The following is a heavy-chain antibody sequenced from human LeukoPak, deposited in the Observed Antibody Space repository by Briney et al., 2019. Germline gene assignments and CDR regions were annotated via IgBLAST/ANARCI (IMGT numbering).Heavy chain of an antibody. D-gene: IGHD3-9*01. J-gene: IGHJ3*02. V-gene: IGHV1-2*02. Sequence: ASVKVSCKASGYTFTAYYMHWVRQAPGQGLEWMGWINPNNGDTNYAQKFQGRVTMTRDTSISTAYMELSSLRSDDTAVYFCAKDPRNILTGDFDDFDIWGQGTMVIVSS. CDR1: GYTFTAYY. CDR2: INPNNGDT. CDR3: AKDPRNILTGDFDDFDI.